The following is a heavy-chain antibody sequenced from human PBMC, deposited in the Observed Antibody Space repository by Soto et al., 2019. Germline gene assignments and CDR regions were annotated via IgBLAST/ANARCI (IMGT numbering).Heavy chain of an antibody. CDR3: ARFNTGSYCEAFDI. CDR1: GGSISSNNW. CDR2: IYHSGST. V-gene: IGHV4-4*02. D-gene: IGHD1-26*01. J-gene: IGHJ3*02. Sequence: PSETLSLTCAVSGGSISSNNWWSWVRQPPGKGLEWIGEIYHSGSTNYNPSLKSRVTISVDKSKNQFSLKLSSVTAADTAVYYCARFNTGSYCEAFDIWGQGTMVTVSS.